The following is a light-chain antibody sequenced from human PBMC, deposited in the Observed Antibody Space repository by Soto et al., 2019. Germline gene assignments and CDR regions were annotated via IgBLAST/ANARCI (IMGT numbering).Light chain of an antibody. CDR2: DVN. V-gene: IGLV2-14*03. J-gene: IGLJ1*01. CDR1: SSDIGAFTF. Sequence: QSALTQPASVSGSPGQSITISCTGTSSDIGAFTFVSWYQQHPGKVPKLMIVDVNRRPSGVSDRFSGSKSGNTASLTISGRQAEDEGDYYCSSYTSSSTHVFGSGTKVTVL. CDR3: SSYTSSSTHV.